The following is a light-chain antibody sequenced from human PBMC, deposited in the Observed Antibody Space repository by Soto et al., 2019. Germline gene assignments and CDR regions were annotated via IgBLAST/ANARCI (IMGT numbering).Light chain of an antibody. Sequence: DIQMTQSPSTLSASVGDRVTITCRASQSISSWLAWYQQKPGKAPKLLIYKASSLESGVPSRFSGSGSGTEFTLTISSLQPDDFATYYCQQYDSNQYTFGQGTKLEIK. V-gene: IGKV1-5*03. CDR2: KAS. CDR3: QQYDSNQYT. J-gene: IGKJ2*01. CDR1: QSISSW.